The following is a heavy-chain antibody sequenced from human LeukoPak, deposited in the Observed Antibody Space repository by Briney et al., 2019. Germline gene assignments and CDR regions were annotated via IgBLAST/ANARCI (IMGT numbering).Heavy chain of an antibody. D-gene: IGHD3-22*01. CDR1: GFTFSIYA. J-gene: IGHJ4*02. V-gene: IGHV3-23*01. CDR3: ARDRPNYYGSDGHYYRRDGDY. Sequence: GGSLRLSCAASGFTFSIYAMSWVRQAPGKGLQWVSSITSRGESTWYVDSVKGRFTITRDNSENTLYRQMHSLRAEDTAVCYCARDRPNYYGSDGHYYRRDGDYWGRGTLVSVSS. CDR2: ITSRGEST.